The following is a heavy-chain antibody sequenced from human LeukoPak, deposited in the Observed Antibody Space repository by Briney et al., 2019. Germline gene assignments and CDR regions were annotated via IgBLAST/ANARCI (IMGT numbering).Heavy chain of an antibody. J-gene: IGHJ5*02. V-gene: IGHV3-33*01. CDR2: IWYDASNK. CDR3: VRGVGVSRFNYLDP. CDR1: GFTFSSFG. Sequence: GGSLRLSCAASGFTFSSFGMHWVRQAPGKGLEWVAVIWYDASNKYYADSVKGRFTISRDNSKNTLYLQMNSLRDDDTGVYYCVRGVGVSRFNYLDPWGQGTLVIVSS. D-gene: IGHD1-7*01.